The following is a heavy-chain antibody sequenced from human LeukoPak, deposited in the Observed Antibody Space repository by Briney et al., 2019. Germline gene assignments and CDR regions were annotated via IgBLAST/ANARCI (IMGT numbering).Heavy chain of an antibody. V-gene: IGHV4-59*01. D-gene: IGHD3-10*01. J-gene: IGHJ4*02. CDR3: AREWLVRGVSYFDY. CDR1: GGSISSYY. CDR2: IDYSGST. Sequence: SETLSLTCTVSGGSISSYYWSWIRQPPGKGLEWIGYIDYSGSTNYNPSLKSRVTISVDTSKNQFSLKLSSVTAADTAVYYCAREWLVRGVSYFDYWGQGTLVTVSS.